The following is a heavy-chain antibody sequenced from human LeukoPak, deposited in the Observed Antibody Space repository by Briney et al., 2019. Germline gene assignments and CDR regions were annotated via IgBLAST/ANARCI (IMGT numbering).Heavy chain of an antibody. V-gene: IGHV4-61*02. J-gene: IGHJ4*02. CDR2: IYTSGSI. D-gene: IGHD1-1*01. CDR1: GGSISSGSYY. Sequence: PSETLSLTCTVSGGSISSGSYYWSWIRQPAGKGLEWIGRIYTSGSINYNPSLKSRVTISVDTSKNQFSLKLSSVTAADTAVYYCARAGATGKSQFDYWGQGTLVTVSS. CDR3: ARAGATGKSQFDY.